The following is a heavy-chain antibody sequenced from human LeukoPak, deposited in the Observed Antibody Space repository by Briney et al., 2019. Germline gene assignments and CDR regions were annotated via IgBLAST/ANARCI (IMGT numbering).Heavy chain of an antibody. D-gene: IGHD3-22*01. V-gene: IGHV3-23*01. CDR2: INSGGSGART. CDR3: AKKGESPDYYYMDV. J-gene: IGHJ6*02. Sequence: PGGSLRLSCAASGFTFSSYAMSWVRQAPGKGLEWVSGINSGGSGARTYYADSVKGRFSISRDNSKNTLYLQMNSLRAEDTAVYYYAKKGESPDYYYMDVCGQGTMVTVSS. CDR1: GFTFSSYA.